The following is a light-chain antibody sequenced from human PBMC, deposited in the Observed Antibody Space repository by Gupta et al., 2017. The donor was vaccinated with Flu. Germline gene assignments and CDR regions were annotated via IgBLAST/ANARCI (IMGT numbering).Light chain of an antibody. CDR3: QSYDTSLNTVI. Sequence: SVLTQPPAVSGAPGQMVSISCTGTSSNIGAGYDVHWYPQPPGAAPKLVIYTFTSRPSGVPDRFSGSKSGMSASLAITGLQAEDEGDYYCQSYDTSLNTVIFGGGTKLIV. CDR1: SSNIGAGYD. CDR2: TFT. J-gene: IGLJ2*01. V-gene: IGLV1-40*01.